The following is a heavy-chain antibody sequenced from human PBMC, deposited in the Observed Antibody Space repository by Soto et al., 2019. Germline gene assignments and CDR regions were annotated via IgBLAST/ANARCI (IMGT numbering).Heavy chain of an antibody. CDR3: ARHPRLGIAVAAFDI. CDR2: IYYSGST. J-gene: IGHJ3*02. V-gene: IGHV4-59*08. CDR1: GGSISSYY. Sequence: SETLSLTXTVSGGSISSYYWSWIRQPPGKGLEWIGYIYYSGSTNYNPSLKSRVTISVDTSKNQFSLKLSSVTAADTAVYYCARHPRLGIAVAAFDIWGQGTMVTVSS. D-gene: IGHD6-19*01.